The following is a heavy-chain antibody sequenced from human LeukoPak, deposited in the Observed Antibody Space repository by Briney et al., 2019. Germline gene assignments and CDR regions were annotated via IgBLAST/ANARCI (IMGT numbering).Heavy chain of an antibody. CDR3: ARALGIVAALDYYYMDV. CDR1: GGSITSSSYY. J-gene: IGHJ6*03. CDR2: IYYTGNT. Sequence: PSETLSLTCTVSGGSITSSSYYWGWIRQPPGKGLEWIGNIYYTGNTYYNPPLKSRVTISVDTSKNLFSLNLTSVTAADTAVYYCARALGIVAALDYYYMDVWGKGTTVTVSS. D-gene: IGHD5-12*01. V-gene: IGHV4-39*01.